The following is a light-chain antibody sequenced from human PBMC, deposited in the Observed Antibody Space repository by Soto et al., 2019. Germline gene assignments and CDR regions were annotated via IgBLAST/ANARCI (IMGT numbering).Light chain of an antibody. V-gene: IGKV3-11*01. CDR2: DVS. CDR1: QSVYSY. J-gene: IGKJ4*01. Sequence: EVVLTQSPATLSLSPGERAILSCRDSQSVYSYLAWYQQKPGQPPRLLISDVSNRATGIPARFSGSGYGTDFTLTISSLEPEDFAVYYCQHRNDWPFTFGGGTKVEIK. CDR3: QHRNDWPFT.